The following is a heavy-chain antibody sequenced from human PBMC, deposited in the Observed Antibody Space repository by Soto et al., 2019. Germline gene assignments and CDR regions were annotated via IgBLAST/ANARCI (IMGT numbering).Heavy chain of an antibody. V-gene: IGHV3-21*01. CDR2: ISYSSTYI. CDR1: GFTFSGNT. Sequence: PGGSLRLSCAASGFTFSGNTMVWVRQAPGRGLEWVSSISYSSTYIYYADSVKGRFTISRDNAKDSLYLQMNSLRAEDTALYYCARERGASDTRWFDPRGQGTLVTVSS. J-gene: IGHJ5*02. CDR3: ARERGASDTRWFDP. D-gene: IGHD5-18*01.